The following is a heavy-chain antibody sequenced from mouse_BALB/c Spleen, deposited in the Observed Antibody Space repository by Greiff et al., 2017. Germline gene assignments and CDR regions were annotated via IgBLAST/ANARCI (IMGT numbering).Heavy chain of an antibody. CDR1: GFTFSSYA. CDR2: ISSGGSYT. Sequence: EVKVVESGGGLVKPGGSLKLSCAASGFTFSSYAMSWVRQTPEKRLEWVATISSGGSYTYYPDSVKGRFTISRDNAKNTLYLQMSSLRSEDTAMYYCARGFDYWGQGTTLTVSS. J-gene: IGHJ2*01. V-gene: IGHV5-9-3*01. CDR3: ARGFDY.